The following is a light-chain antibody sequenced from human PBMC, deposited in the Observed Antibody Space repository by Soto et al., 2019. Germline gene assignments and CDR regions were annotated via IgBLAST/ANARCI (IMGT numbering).Light chain of an antibody. CDR2: KAS. V-gene: IGKV1-5*03. J-gene: IGKJ1*01. CDR1: QTISSW. CDR3: QQYGSLSWT. Sequence: DIQMTQSPSTLSGSVGDRVTITFRASQTISSWLAWYQQKPGKAPKLLIYKASTLKSGVPSRFSGSGSGTEFTLTISRLEPEDFAVYYCQQYGSLSWTFGQGTKVDIK.